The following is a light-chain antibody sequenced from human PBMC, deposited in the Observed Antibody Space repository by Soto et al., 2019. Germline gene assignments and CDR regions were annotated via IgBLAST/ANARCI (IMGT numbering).Light chain of an antibody. Sequence: EIVLTQSPGTLSFSPGERATLSCRASQSVSSSYLAWYQQKPGQAPRLLIYGASSRATGIPDRFSGSGSGTDFTLTISRLEPEDFAVYYCQQYGSSSNFGQGTRLEIK. CDR3: QQYGSSSN. CDR1: QSVSSSY. J-gene: IGKJ5*01. V-gene: IGKV3-20*01. CDR2: GAS.